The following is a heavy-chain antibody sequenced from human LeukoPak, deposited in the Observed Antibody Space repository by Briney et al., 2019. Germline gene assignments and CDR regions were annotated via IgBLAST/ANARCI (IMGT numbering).Heavy chain of an antibody. CDR1: GFSFSTFA. V-gene: IGHV3-21*01. CDR3: ARLTGISYAKYYFDF. J-gene: IGHJ4*02. CDR2: LTGANDYI. Sequence: GGSLRLSCAASGFSFSTFAMVWVRQAPGKGLEWVASLTGANDYIYHADSVKGRFTISRDNAKNSLFLQMDSLRPEDTAVYYCARLTGISYAKYYFDFWGRGTLVTVSP. D-gene: IGHD1-1*01.